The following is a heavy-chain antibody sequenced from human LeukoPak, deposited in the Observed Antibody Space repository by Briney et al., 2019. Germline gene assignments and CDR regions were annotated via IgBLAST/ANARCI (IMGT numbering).Heavy chain of an antibody. D-gene: IGHD3-22*01. CDR3: ARGLFSRDYYYYFDY. V-gene: IGHV4-59*01. CDR1: GGSISSYY. CDR2: VYYSGST. Sequence: PSETLSLTCTVSGGSISSYYWSWIRQPPGKGLEWIGYVYYSGSTSYNSSLKSRVIISVDTSKNQVSLRLSSVTAADTAVYYCARGLFSRDYYYYFDYWGQGTLVTVSS. J-gene: IGHJ4*02.